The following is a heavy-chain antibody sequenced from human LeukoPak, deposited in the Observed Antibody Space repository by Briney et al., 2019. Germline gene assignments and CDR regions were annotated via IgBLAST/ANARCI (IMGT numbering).Heavy chain of an antibody. CDR3: ARARAEELVRGVTNYYYYYGMDV. D-gene: IGHD3-10*01. J-gene: IGHJ6*02. CDR1: GGSISSSSYY. CDR2: IYYSGST. Sequence: SETLSLTCTVSGGSISSSSYYWGWIRQPPGKGLEWIGSIYYSGSTYYNPSLKSRVTISVDTSKNQFSLKLSSVTAADTAVYYRARARAEELVRGVTNYYYYYGMDVWGQGTTVTVSS. V-gene: IGHV4-39*01.